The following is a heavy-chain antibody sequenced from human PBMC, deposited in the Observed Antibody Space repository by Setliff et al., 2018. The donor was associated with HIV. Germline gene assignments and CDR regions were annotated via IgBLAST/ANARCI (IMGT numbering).Heavy chain of an antibody. V-gene: IGHV3-21*01. CDR2: ISRMT. Sequence: PGGSLRLSCVPSGFTFIDYALNWVRQSPGKGLEWVSSISRMTYAGSVKGRFTISGDNAKNTLYLQMNSLTSEDTAVYYCARDLNWAFDYWGQGILVTVSS. CDR3: ARDLNWAFDY. CDR1: GFTFIDYA. D-gene: IGHD1-1*01. J-gene: IGHJ4*02.